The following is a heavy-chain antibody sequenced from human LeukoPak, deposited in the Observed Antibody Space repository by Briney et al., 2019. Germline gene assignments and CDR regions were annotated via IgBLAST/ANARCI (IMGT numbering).Heavy chain of an antibody. J-gene: IGHJ4*02. V-gene: IGHV3-30-3*01. Sequence: GRSLRLSCAASGSTLSTYEMHWVRQAPGKGLEWVAVISYHGSDKYYADSVLGRFTISRDNSKNTLHLQMNSLRTEDTAVYYCARGGLAAAGPQKHFDYWGQGTLVTVSS. CDR2: ISYHGSDK. CDR3: ARGGLAAAGPQKHFDY. D-gene: IGHD6-13*01. CDR1: GSTLSTYE.